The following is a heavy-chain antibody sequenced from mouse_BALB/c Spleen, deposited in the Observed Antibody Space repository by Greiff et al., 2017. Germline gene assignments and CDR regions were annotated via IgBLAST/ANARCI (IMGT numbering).Heavy chain of an antibody. Sequence: VQLQQSGPELMKPGASVKISCKASGYSFTSYYMHWVKQSHGKSLEWIGYIDPFNGGTSYNQKFKGKATLTVDKSSSTAYMHLSSLTSEDSAVYYCARQYGNPYWYFDVWGAGTTVTVSS. V-gene: IGHV1S135*01. CDR3: ARQYGNPYWYFDV. J-gene: IGHJ1*01. CDR2: IDPFNGGT. CDR1: GYSFTSYY. D-gene: IGHD2-10*02.